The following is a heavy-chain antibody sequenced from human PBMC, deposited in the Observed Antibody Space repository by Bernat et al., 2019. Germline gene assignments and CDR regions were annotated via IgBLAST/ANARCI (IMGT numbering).Heavy chain of an antibody. V-gene: IGHV3-7*01. J-gene: IGHJ4*02. D-gene: IGHD3-22*01. CDR3: AGDPLRRYYDSSGSRPYFDY. CDR1: GFTFSSYW. Sequence: EVQLVESGGGLVQPGGSLRLSCAASGFTFSSYWMSWVRQAPGKGLEWVANIKQDGSEKYSVDSVKGRFTISRDNAKNSLYLQMNSLRDEDTAVYYCAGDPLRRYYDSSGSRPYFDYWGQGTLVTVSS. CDR2: IKQDGSEK.